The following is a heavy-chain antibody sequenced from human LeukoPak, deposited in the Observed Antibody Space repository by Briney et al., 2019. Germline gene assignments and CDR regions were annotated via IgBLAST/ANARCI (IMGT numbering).Heavy chain of an antibody. Sequence: PGGSLRLSCAASGFTFSSYWMSWVRQAPGKGLEWVANIKQDGSEKYYVDSVKGRFTISRDNAKNSLYLQMNSLRAEDTAVYYCARVPPYGSGSYPYFDYWGQGTLVTVSS. V-gene: IGHV3-7*03. CDR3: ARVPPYGSGSYPYFDY. CDR2: IKQDGSEK. J-gene: IGHJ4*02. D-gene: IGHD3-10*01. CDR1: GFTFSSYW.